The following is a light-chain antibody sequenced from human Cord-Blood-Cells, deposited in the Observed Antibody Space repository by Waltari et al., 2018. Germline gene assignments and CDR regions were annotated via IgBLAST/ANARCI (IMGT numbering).Light chain of an antibody. V-gene: IGLV2-11*01. Sequence: QSALTQPRSVSGSPGQSVTISCTGTSSDVGGYNYVSWYQQHPGKAPKLMIYDVSKRPAGVPYRFSGSKSGNTASLTISGLQAEDEADYYCCSDAGSYTWVFGGGTKLTVL. CDR1: SSDVGGYNY. J-gene: IGLJ3*02. CDR2: DVS. CDR3: CSDAGSYTWV.